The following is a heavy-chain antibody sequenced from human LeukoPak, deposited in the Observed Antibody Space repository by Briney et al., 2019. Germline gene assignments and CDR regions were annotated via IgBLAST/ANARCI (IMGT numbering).Heavy chain of an antibody. D-gene: IGHD1-1*01. J-gene: IGHJ4*02. Sequence: GGSLRLSCAASGFTFSSHNMNWVHQAPGKGLEWVSSISSSSSYIYYADSVKGRFTISRDNAKNSQYLQMNSLRAEDTAVYYCARGYNNNLYLFDYWGQGTLVTVSS. CDR3: ARGYNNNLYLFDY. V-gene: IGHV3-21*01. CDR1: GFTFSSHN. CDR2: ISSSSSYI.